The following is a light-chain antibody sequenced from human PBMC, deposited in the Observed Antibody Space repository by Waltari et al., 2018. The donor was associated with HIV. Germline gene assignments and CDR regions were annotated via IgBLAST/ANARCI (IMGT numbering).Light chain of an antibody. CDR1: SGSVSTSYY. CDR3: VLYMGSGIPM. Sequence: QTVVTQEPSLSVSPGGTITLTCGLNSGSVSTSYYPSWYQQTPGQAPRTLVYATNTRSSGVPDRFSVTILGNKAALTITGAQADDDSAFYCVLYMGSGIPMFGGGTKLTVL. CDR2: ATN. V-gene: IGLV8-61*01. J-gene: IGLJ3*02.